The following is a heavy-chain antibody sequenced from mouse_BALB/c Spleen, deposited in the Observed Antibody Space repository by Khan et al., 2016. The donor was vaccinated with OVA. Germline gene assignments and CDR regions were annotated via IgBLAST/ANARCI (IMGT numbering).Heavy chain of an antibody. Sequence: EVELVESGPGLVKPSQSLSLTCTVTGYSITSDYAWNWIRQFPGNKLEWMGFISYSGNTSYNPSLKSRISITRATSKNQFFLPLNSVTTEDTTTYYGARFYGGDFDYWGQGTTLTVSS. D-gene: IGHD1-1*01. CDR1: GYSITSDYA. CDR3: ARFYGGDFDY. V-gene: IGHV3-2*02. J-gene: IGHJ2*01. CDR2: ISYSGNT.